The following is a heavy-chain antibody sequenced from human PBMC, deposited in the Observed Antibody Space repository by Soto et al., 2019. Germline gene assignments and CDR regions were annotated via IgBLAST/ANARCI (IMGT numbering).Heavy chain of an antibody. V-gene: IGHV1-69*06. D-gene: IGHD3-9*01. J-gene: IGHJ6*02. CDR1: GDSFNNDG. CDR3: ARGARIDWHNYFALDV. CDR2: IIPHFGPA. Sequence: ASVKVSCKASGDSFNNDGVNWVRQAPGQGLEWVGGIIPHFGPAKYPQKFQGRATITADTPTNTVFMELLRLTSDDTAIYYCARGARIDWHNYFALDVWGQGNSVTVSS.